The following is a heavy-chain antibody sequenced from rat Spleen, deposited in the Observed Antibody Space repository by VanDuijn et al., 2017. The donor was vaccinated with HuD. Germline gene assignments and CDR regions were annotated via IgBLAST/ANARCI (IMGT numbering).Heavy chain of an antibody. Sequence: EVQLVESGGGLVQPGRSLKLSCAASGFTFSNYGMAWVRQAPTRGLEWVASISTGGGNTYYRDSVKGRFTISRDNAKNTLYLQMNSLRSEDTATYHCTRGYDGTYYYVNWFAYWGQGTLITVSS. CDR3: TRGYDGTYYYVNWFAY. CDR2: ISTGGGNT. CDR1: GFTFSNYG. V-gene: IGHV5S13*01. D-gene: IGHD1-12*02. J-gene: IGHJ3*01.